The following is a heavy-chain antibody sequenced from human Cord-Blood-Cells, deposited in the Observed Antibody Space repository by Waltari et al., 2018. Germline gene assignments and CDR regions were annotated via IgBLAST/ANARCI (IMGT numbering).Heavy chain of an antibody. CDR2: IRYDGSNK. CDR1: GFTFSSYG. D-gene: IGHD6-6*01. CDR3: AKVEYSSSSAFDI. Sequence: QVQLVESGGGVVQPGGSLRLSCAASGFTFSSYGTPWVRQAPGKGLEWVAFIRYDGSNKYYADSVKGRFTISRDNSKNMLYLQMNSLRAEDTAVYYCAKVEYSSSSAFDIWGQGTMVTVSS. J-gene: IGHJ3*02. V-gene: IGHV3-30*02.